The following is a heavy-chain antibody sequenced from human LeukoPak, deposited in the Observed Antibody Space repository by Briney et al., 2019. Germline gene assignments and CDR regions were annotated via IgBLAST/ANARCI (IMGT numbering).Heavy chain of an antibody. D-gene: IGHD2-8*01. CDR1: GHTFTAYY. V-gene: IGHV1-2*02. CDR3: ARGKRDIVKMMYPFDY. Sequence: ASVKVSCKASGHTFTAYYMHWVRQAPGQGLEWMGWINPNSGGTNYPQKFQGRVTMTRDTSITTAHMELSRLRSDDTAVYYCARGKRDIVKMMYPFDYWGQGTLVTVSS. J-gene: IGHJ4*02. CDR2: INPNSGGT.